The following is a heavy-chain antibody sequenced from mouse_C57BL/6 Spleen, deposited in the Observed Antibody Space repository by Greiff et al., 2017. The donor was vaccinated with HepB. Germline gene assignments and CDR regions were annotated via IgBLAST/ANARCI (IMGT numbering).Heavy chain of an antibody. D-gene: IGHD3-3*01. J-gene: IGHJ4*01. CDR2: ISYDGSN. Sequence: ESGPGLVKPSQSLSLTCSVTGYSITSGYYWNWIRQFPGNKLEWMGYISYDGSNNYNPSLKNRISITRDTSKNQFFLKLNSVTTEDTATYYCAREDSKDAMDYWGQGTSVTVSS. V-gene: IGHV3-6*01. CDR3: AREDSKDAMDY. CDR1: GYSITSGYY.